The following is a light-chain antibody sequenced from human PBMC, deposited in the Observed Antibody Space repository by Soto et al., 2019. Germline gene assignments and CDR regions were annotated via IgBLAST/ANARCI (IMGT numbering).Light chain of an antibody. J-gene: IGKJ2*01. V-gene: IGKV3-20*01. CDR1: QTVSSGS. CDR3: QQYGSSPLYT. Sequence: EIVLTQSPGTLSLSPGERATLSCRASQTVSSGSLAWYQQKPGQAPRLLISNASRRATGIPDRFSGSGSGTDFTLTISRLEPEDFAVYYCQQYGSSPLYTVGQGTKLEI. CDR2: NAS.